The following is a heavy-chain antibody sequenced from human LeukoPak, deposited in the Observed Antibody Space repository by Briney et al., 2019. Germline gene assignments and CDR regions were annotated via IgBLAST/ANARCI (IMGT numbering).Heavy chain of an antibody. Sequence: PSETLSLTCTVSGGSISSYYWTWIRQPPGKGLEWIGNTHSSGSTDYNPSLKNRVTMSVDTSTNQFSLKVKSVTAADTAVYYCGRDLEENGVTHWGLGTLVIVSS. CDR3: GRDLEENGVTH. J-gene: IGHJ4*02. CDR2: THSSGST. CDR1: GGSISSYY. V-gene: IGHV4-59*12. D-gene: IGHD4-17*01.